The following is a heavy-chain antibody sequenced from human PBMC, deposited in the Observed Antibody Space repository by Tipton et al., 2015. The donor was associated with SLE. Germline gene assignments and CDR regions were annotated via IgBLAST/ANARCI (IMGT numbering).Heavy chain of an antibody. CDR2: IYYSGST. CDR1: GGSISSGDYY. V-gene: IGHV4-61*08. CDR3: ARRHYYDFGDFDY. Sequence: TLSLTCTVSGGSISSGDYYWSWIRQHPGKGLEWIGYIYYSGSTNYNPSLKSRVTISVDTSKNQFSLKLSSVTAADTAVYYCARRHYYDFGDFDYWGQGTLVTVSS. J-gene: IGHJ4*02. D-gene: IGHD3-22*01.